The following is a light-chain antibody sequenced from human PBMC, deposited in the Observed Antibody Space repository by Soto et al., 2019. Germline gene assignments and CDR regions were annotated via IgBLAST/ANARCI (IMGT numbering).Light chain of an antibody. CDR1: QSISSTQ. J-gene: IGKJ5*01. Sequence: EIMMTQSPVTLSVSPGERATLSCRASQSISSTQLVWYQQRPGQAPSLLIFGASSRATGIPDRFSGSGSGTEFTLTISSLQPDDFATYYCQQYNSYSITFGQGTRLEIK. CDR2: GAS. V-gene: IGKV3-20*01. CDR3: QQYNSYSIT.